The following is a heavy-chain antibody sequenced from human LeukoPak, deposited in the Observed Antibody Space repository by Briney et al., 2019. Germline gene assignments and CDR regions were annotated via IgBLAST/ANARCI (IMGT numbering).Heavy chain of an antibody. CDR2: ISAYNGNT. J-gene: IGHJ3*02. Sequence: ASVKVSCKASGYTFTGYYMHWVRQAPGQGLEWMGWISAYNGNTNYAQKLQGRVTMTTDTSTSTAYMELRSLRSDDTAVYYCARPGVTYCSGGSCYPIWAQAFDIWGQGTMVTVSS. CDR1: GYTFTGYY. CDR3: ARPGVTYCSGGSCYPIWAQAFDI. D-gene: IGHD2-15*01. V-gene: IGHV1-18*04.